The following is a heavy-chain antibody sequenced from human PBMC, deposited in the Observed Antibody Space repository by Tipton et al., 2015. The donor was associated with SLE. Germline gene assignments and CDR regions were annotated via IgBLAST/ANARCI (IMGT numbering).Heavy chain of an antibody. CDR1: GFTFSSYA. D-gene: IGHD5-24*01. J-gene: IGHJ4*02. Sequence: SLRLSCAASGFTFSSYAMHWVRQAPGKGLEWVAVISYDGSNKYYADYVKGRFTISRDNYKNTLYLQINSLRAEDMGVYYCARGRRDAYSDLGYWGQGTLVTVSS. CDR2: ISYDGSNK. V-gene: IGHV3-30-3*01. CDR3: ARGRRDAYSDLGY.